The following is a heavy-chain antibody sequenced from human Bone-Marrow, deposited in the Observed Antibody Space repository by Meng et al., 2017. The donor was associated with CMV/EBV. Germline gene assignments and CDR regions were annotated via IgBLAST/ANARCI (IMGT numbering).Heavy chain of an antibody. V-gene: IGHV3-30*02. D-gene: IGHD2-2*01. CDR3: AKRGYQLLYNWFDP. Sequence: GGFQKIFCPAPGFTFSDYGMHWVRQAPGKGLEWVTFIRYDGSNKYYADFVKGRFTISRDNSKSTLYLQMNSLRAEDTALYYCAKRGYQLLYNWFDPWGQGTLVTVSS. CDR1: GFTFSDYG. J-gene: IGHJ5*02. CDR2: IRYDGSNK.